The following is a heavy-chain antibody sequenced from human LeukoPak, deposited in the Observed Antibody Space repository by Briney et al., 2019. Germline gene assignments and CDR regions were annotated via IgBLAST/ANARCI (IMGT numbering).Heavy chain of an antibody. J-gene: IGHJ4*02. D-gene: IGHD6-19*01. V-gene: IGHV3-7*01. CDR1: GFAFTGSW. Sequence: VGSLRLSCAASGFAFTGSWMRSVCRAPGKGLERLANIKQDGTEKYSVDSVKGRFTISRDNTKNSLYLQMDSLRAEDRAVYYCARISTSVAGADYWGQGALVTVSS. CDR2: IKQDGTEK. CDR3: ARISTSVAGADY.